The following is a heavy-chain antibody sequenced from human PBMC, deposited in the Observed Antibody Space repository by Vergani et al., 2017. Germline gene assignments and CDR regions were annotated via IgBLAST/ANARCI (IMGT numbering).Heavy chain of an antibody. CDR3: ARVPDFSTGYTDD. CDR1: GYTFTSHD. J-gene: IGHJ6*02. V-gene: IGHV1-8*03. Sequence: QVQLVQSGAEVKKPGASVKVSCKASGYTFTSHDIYWVRQAPGQGLEWMGWMNPNSGKTGYAQKFQGRVTLTGNTSISTAYMDLRSLRSEDTAKYFCARVPDFSTGYTDDWGQGTTITVSS. D-gene: IGHD3/OR15-3a*01. CDR2: MNPNSGKT.